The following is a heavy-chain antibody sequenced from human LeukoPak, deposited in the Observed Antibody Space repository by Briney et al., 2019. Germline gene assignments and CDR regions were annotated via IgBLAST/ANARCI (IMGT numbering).Heavy chain of an antibody. Sequence: GGSLRLSCAASGFTFSSYAMSWVRQAPGKGLEWVSAISGSGGSTYYADSMKGRFTISRDNSKNTLYLQMNSLRAEDTAVYYCAKDITMIVVALFDYWGQGTLVTVSS. CDR3: AKDITMIVVALFDY. CDR2: ISGSGGST. CDR1: GFTFSSYA. D-gene: IGHD3-22*01. V-gene: IGHV3-23*01. J-gene: IGHJ4*02.